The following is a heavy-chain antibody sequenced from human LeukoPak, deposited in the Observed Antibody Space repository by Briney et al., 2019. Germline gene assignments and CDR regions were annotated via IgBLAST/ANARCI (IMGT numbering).Heavy chain of an antibody. Sequence: ASXKVSCKASGYTFTSYDINWVRQATGQGVEWMGWMNPNSGNTGDAQKFQGRVTMTRNTSISTAYMELSSLRSEDTAVYYCARGRRSRVAATTGYYYYMDVWGKGTTVTVSS. CDR3: ARGRRSRVAATTGYYYYMDV. V-gene: IGHV1-8*01. CDR1: GYTFTSYD. CDR2: MNPNSGNT. D-gene: IGHD2-15*01. J-gene: IGHJ6*03.